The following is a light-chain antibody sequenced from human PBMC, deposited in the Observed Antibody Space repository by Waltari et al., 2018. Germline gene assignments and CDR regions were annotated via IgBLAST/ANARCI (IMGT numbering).Light chain of an antibody. Sequence: SPATLSLSPGERATLSCRASQGVSSYLAWYQQRPGQAPRLLIYSAANRATGIPARFSGSGSGTDFTLTISSLEPEDFAVYYCQQRSDWPRTFGQGTKVEIK. V-gene: IGKV3-11*01. CDR3: QQRSDWPRT. CDR2: SAA. J-gene: IGKJ1*01. CDR1: QGVSSY.